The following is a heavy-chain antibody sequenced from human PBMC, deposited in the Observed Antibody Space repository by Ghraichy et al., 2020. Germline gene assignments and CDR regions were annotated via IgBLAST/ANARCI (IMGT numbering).Heavy chain of an antibody. CDR3: ARHGGGSNVWRWFGP. V-gene: IGHV4-39*01. Sequence: SETLSLTCTVSGDSLISSGYYWGWIRQPPGKGLEWIGSIYYSGSTFYDPSLKSRVTISLDTSRNQFSLKLTSVTAADRGLYFCARHGGGSNVWRWFGPWGQGILVSVSS. J-gene: IGHJ5*02. CDR1: GDSLISSGYY. D-gene: IGHD2-15*01. CDR2: IYYSGST.